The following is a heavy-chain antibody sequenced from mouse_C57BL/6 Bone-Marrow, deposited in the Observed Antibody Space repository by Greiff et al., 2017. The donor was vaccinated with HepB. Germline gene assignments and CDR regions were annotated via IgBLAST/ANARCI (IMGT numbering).Heavy chain of an antibody. D-gene: IGHD1-1*01. V-gene: IGHV1-19*01. Sequence: VQLKQSGPVLVKPGASVKMSCKASEYTFTDYYMNWVKQSHGKSLEWIGVINPYNGGTSYNQKFKGKATLTVDKSSSTAYMELNSLTSEDSAVYYCARYTTVVATDWYFDVWGTGTTVTVSS. CDR2: INPYNGGT. CDR3: ARYTTVVATDWYFDV. CDR1: EYTFTDYY. J-gene: IGHJ1*03.